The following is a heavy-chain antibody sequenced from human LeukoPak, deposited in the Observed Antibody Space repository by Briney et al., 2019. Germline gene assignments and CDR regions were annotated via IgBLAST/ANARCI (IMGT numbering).Heavy chain of an antibody. CDR1: GGSFSGYY. V-gene: IGHV4-34*01. CDR2: INHSGST. Sequence: SETLSLTCAVYGGSFSGYYWSWIRQPPGKGLEWIGEINHSGSTNYNPSLKSRVTISVDTSKNQFSLKLSSVTAADTAVYYCARGYSVAVAGEDFDYWGQGTLVTVSS. D-gene: IGHD6-19*01. CDR3: ARGYSVAVAGEDFDY. J-gene: IGHJ4*02.